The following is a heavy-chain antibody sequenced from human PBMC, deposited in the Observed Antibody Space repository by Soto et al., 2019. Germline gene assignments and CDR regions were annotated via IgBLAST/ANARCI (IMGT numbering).Heavy chain of an antibody. CDR3: ARAGYRSSWSGYCYYYGMDV. D-gene: IGHD6-13*01. Sequence: GGSLRLSCAASGFTLSSYEMNWVRQAPGKGLEWVSYISSSGSTIYYADSVKGRFTISRDNAKNSLYLQMNSLRAEDTAVYYCARAGYRSSWSGYCYYYGMDVWGQGTTVTV. CDR2: ISSSGSTI. J-gene: IGHJ6*02. V-gene: IGHV3-48*03. CDR1: GFTLSSYE.